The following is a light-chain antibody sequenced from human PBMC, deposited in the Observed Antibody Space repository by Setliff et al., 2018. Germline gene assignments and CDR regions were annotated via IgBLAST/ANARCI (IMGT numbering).Light chain of an antibody. V-gene: IGLV2-23*02. CDR2: EVS. CDR3: CSYAGSYTYV. J-gene: IGLJ1*01. Sequence: QSVLTQPASVSGSPGQSITISCTGTSSDVGSYNLVSWYQQHPGKAPKLMIYEVSKRPSGVSNRFSGSKSGNTASLTISGLQAEDEADYYCCSYAGSYTYVFGTGTKV. CDR1: SSDVGSYNL.